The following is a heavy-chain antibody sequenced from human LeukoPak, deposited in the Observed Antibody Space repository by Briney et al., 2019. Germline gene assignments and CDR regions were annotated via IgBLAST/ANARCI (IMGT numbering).Heavy chain of an antibody. J-gene: IGHJ4*02. V-gene: IGHV1-18*01. Sequence: ASVKVSCKASGYTFTSYGISWVRQAPGQGLEWMGWISAYNGNTNYAQKLQGRVTMTTDTSTSTAYMELRSLRSDDTAVYYCARDPLAYCGGDCPWGYWGQGTLVTVSS. CDR1: GYTFTSYG. CDR3: ARDPLAYCGGDCPWGY. D-gene: IGHD2-21*02. CDR2: ISAYNGNT.